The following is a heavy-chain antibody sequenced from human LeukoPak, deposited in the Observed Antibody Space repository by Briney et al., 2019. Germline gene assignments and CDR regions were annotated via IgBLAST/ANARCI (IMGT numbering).Heavy chain of an antibody. CDR3: ARVHDYGDPGSSWFDP. CDR2: INPNGGST. CDR1: GYTFTKYY. D-gene: IGHD4-17*01. Sequence: ASVKVSCKAPGYTFTKYYIHWVRQAPGQGLEWVGIINPNGGSTSYAQKFQGRATVTRDTSTSTVYMELSSLRSEDTAMYYCARVHDYGDPGSSWFDPWGQGTLVIVSS. J-gene: IGHJ5*02. V-gene: IGHV1-46*01.